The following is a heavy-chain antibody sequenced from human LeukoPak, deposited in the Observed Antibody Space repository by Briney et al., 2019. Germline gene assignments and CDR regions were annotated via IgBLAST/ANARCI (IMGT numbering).Heavy chain of an antibody. Sequence: PGGSLRLSCAASGFTFSSYAMSWVRQAPGKGLEWGSVICGSDGSTYYAGSVKGRFTVSRDNSKNTLHLQMNSLRAEDTAVYYCAKASGGSCYSQLDYWGQGTLVTVCS. CDR1: GFTFSSYA. D-gene: IGHD2-15*01. V-gene: IGHV3-23*01. CDR2: ICGSDGST. CDR3: AKASGGSCYSQLDY. J-gene: IGHJ4*02.